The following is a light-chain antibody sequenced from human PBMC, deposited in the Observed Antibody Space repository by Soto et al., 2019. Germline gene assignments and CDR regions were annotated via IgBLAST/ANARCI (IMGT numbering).Light chain of an antibody. CDR1: QSISSW. CDR2: KAS. J-gene: IGKJ1*01. Sequence: DIQMTQSPSTLSASVGYRVTITCRASQSISSWLAWYQQKPGKAPKLLIYKASNLESGVPSRFSGSGSGTEFTLTISSLQPDDFATYYCQLYYSYSPRTFGQGTKVEIK. CDR3: QLYYSYSPRT. V-gene: IGKV1-5*03.